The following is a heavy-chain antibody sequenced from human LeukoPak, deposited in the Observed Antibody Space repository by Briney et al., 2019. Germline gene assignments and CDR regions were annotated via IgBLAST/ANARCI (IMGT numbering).Heavy chain of an antibody. J-gene: IGHJ4*02. CDR1: GFTFSGFA. CDR3: AKDLRSEYLFDY. V-gene: IGHV3-30*18. D-gene: IGHD2/OR15-2a*01. Sequence: GRSLRLSCAASGFTFSGFAMHWVRQTPGKGLEWVAVVSDDGTTKYYGDSVKGRFTISRDDSKNTLYLQMNSLRAEDTAVYYCAKDLRSEYLFDYWGQGTLVTVSS. CDR2: VSDDGTTK.